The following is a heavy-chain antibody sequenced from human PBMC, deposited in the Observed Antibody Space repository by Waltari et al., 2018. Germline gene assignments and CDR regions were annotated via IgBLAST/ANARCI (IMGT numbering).Heavy chain of an antibody. J-gene: IGHJ6*02. Sequence: EVQLVESXGGLVQPGGSLRLSCXASGXTSSSYXMTGVRQVAGRGLEWVANINEDGSEKHXVDSVKGRXTISXDNXEDSLXLXMSSLRGXXXAFYXCVKARSTGXXHYGLDVXGQGTTVIVXS. CDR1: GXTSSSYX. CDR2: INEDGSEK. V-gene: IGHV3-7*03. CDR3: VKARSTGXXHYGLDV. D-gene: IGHD2-2*01.